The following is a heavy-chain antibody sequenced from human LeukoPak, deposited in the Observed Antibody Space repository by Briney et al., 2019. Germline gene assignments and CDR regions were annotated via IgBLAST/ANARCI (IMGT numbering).Heavy chain of an antibody. Sequence: GGSLRLSCAASGFTLSSYAMSWVRQAPGKGLEWVSAISGSGGSTYYADSVKGRFTISRDNSKNTLYLQMNSLRAEDTAVYYCAKARFDYYDSSGYYYYWGQGTLVTVSS. J-gene: IGHJ4*02. D-gene: IGHD3-22*01. CDR3: AKARFDYYDSSGYYYY. CDR1: GFTLSSYA. CDR2: ISGSGGST. V-gene: IGHV3-23*01.